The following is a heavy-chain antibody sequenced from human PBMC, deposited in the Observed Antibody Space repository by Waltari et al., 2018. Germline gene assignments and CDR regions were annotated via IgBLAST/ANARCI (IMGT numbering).Heavy chain of an antibody. Sequence: QLQLQESGPGLVKPSETLSLTCTVSGGSISSSSYYWGWIRQPPGKGLAWIGSIYYSGSTYYNPSLKSRVTISVDTSKNQFSLKLSSVTAADTAVYYCARTDHYYGSGSYYYPYWGQGTLVTVSS. CDR2: IYYSGST. D-gene: IGHD3-10*01. J-gene: IGHJ4*02. CDR3: ARTDHYYGSGSYYYPY. CDR1: GGSISSSSYY. V-gene: IGHV4-39*01.